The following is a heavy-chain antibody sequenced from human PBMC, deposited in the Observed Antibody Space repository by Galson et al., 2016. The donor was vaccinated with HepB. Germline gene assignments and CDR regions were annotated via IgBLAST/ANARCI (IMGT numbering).Heavy chain of an antibody. J-gene: IGHJ3*02. CDR1: GGSISNRSYF. CDR2: IYYSGKT. CDR3: APLQVGAITKGFEI. V-gene: IGHV4-39*01. D-gene: IGHD1-26*01. Sequence: ETLSLTCNVSGGSISNRSYFWAWIRQPPGKGLERIATIYYSGKTYYSPSLQSRGTISVDTSKNQFSLMLTSVSAADTAVYYCAPLQVGAITKGFEIWGQGTMVTVSS.